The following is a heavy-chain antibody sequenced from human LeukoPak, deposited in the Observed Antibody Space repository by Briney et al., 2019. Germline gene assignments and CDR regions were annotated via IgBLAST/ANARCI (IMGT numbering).Heavy chain of an antibody. V-gene: IGHV3-21*01. CDR3: VTAAGLGVYYFDY. Sequence: GSLRLSCAASGFTFSSYSMNWVRQAPGKGLEWVPSISSSSSYIYYADSVKGRFTISRDNARNSLYLQMNSLRAEDTAVYYCVTAAGLGVYYFDYWGQGTLVTVSS. CDR1: GFTFSSYS. CDR2: ISSSSSYI. J-gene: IGHJ4*02. D-gene: IGHD6-13*01.